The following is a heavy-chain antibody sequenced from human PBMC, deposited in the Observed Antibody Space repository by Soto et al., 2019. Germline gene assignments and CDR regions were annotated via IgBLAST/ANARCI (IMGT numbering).Heavy chain of an antibody. CDR3: ARDWNFWSGSHGMDV. Sequence: PGGSLRLSCAASGFTFNNYEMNWVRQAPGKGLEWISYISSSGSITQYADSVKGRFTISRDNYENSLYLQMNSLRAEDTALYYCARDWNFWSGSHGMDVWGQGTTVTFSS. CDR2: ISSSGSIT. J-gene: IGHJ6*02. CDR1: GFTFNNYE. V-gene: IGHV3-48*03. D-gene: IGHD3-3*01.